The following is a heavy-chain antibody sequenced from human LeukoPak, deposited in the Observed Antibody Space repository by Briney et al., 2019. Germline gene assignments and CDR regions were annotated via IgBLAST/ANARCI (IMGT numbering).Heavy chain of an antibody. J-gene: IGHJ6*03. Sequence: GGSLRLSCAASGFSFSGDYIHWVRQAPGKGLEYVSAISGNGVTTHYADSVKGRFTISRDKSKNTLYLQMNSLRAEDTAVYYCAKGNIVVVPAAPPRDYFYYMDVWGKGTTVTVSS. V-gene: IGHV3-64*04. CDR1: GFSFSGDY. CDR2: ISGNGVTT. D-gene: IGHD2-2*01. CDR3: AKGNIVVVPAAPPRDYFYYMDV.